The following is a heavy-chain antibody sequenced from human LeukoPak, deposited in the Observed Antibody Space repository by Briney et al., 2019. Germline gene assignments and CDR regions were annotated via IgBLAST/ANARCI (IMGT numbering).Heavy chain of an antibody. Sequence: SETLSLTCTVSGGSLSSYYWSWIRQPPGKGLEWIGYIYYSGSTNYNPSLKSRVTISVDTSKNQFSLKLSSVTAADTAVYYCARGSYDFWSGYSWFDPWGQGTLVTVSS. V-gene: IGHV4-59*01. CDR1: GGSLSSYY. D-gene: IGHD3-3*01. CDR3: ARGSYDFWSGYSWFDP. CDR2: IYYSGST. J-gene: IGHJ5*02.